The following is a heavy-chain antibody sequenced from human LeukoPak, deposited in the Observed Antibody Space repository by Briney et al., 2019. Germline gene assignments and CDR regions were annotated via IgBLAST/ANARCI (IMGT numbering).Heavy chain of an antibody. Sequence: GGSLRLSCAASGFTVSSNYMSWVRQAPGKGLEWVSGISWDSANIGYADSVKGRFTISRDNAKNSLYLQMNSLRPEDTALYLCTRSGYYGSGSHGDQWGQGTLVTVSS. CDR2: ISWDSANI. J-gene: IGHJ4*02. V-gene: IGHV3-9*01. D-gene: IGHD3-10*01. CDR1: GFTVSSNY. CDR3: TRSGYYGSGSHGDQ.